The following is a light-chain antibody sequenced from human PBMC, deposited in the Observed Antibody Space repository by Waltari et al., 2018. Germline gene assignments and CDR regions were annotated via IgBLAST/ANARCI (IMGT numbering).Light chain of an antibody. CDR3: QQRSNLFF. Sequence: PGERATLSCRASQSVGNYLAWFQQKPGLAPRLLIYDASYRATGTPGRFSGSGSETDFTLTISSLEPEDSAVYYCQQRSNLFFFGPGTKVHIK. J-gene: IGKJ3*01. V-gene: IGKV3-11*01. CDR2: DAS. CDR1: QSVGNY.